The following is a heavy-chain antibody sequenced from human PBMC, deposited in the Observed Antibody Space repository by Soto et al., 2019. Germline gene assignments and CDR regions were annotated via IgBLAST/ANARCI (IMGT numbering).Heavy chain of an antibody. CDR3: ARVPLDSSGYYFRN. Sequence: TLSLTCTVSGGSISSGDNYWSWIRQPPGKGLEWIAYIYYSGSIYYNPSLKSRVTISVDTSKNQFSLKLSSVTAADTAVYYCARVPLDSSGYYFRNWGQGTPVTVSS. J-gene: IGHJ4*02. CDR2: IYYSGSI. CDR1: GGSISSGDNY. D-gene: IGHD3-22*01. V-gene: IGHV4-30-4*01.